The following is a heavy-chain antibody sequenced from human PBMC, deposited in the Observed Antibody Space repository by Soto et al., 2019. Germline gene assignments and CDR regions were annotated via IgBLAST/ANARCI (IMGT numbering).Heavy chain of an antibody. CDR3: AKGRGTMIVVVISNAFDI. CDR2: ISGIGAST. CDR1: GSTFSTYA. Sequence: EVQLLESGGGLVQPGGSLRPSCAAPGSTFSTYAMSWVRQAPGRGLEWVSGISGIGASTYYADSVKGRFTISRDNSKNTLYLQVNSLRAEDTAVYYCAKGRGTMIVVVISNAFDIWGRGTMVTVSS. D-gene: IGHD3-22*01. J-gene: IGHJ3*02. V-gene: IGHV3-23*01.